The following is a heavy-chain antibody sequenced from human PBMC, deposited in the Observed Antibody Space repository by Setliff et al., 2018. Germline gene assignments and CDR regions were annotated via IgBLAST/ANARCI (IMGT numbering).Heavy chain of an antibody. D-gene: IGHD3-10*01. CDR3: ARRWNFGPDGSGIHDGFDM. CDR2: INHYGST. Sequence: PSETLSLTCAVYDGSFSDYYWSLIRQPPGKGLEWIGEINHYGSTKYKSSLKSRVTISVDTPKNQFSLKLHSVTAADTAVYYCARRWNFGPDGSGIHDGFDMWGEGTMVTVSS. V-gene: IGHV4-34*01. CDR1: DGSFSDYY. J-gene: IGHJ3*02.